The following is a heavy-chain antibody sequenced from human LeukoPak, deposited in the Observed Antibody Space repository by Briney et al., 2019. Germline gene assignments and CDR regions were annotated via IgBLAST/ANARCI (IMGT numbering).Heavy chain of an antibody. V-gene: IGHV4-59*01. CDR3: ARAYGSYSPRGL. CDR2: FYSSGNS. Sequence: PSETLSLTCTVSGGSISGYYWSWLRQAPGKGLEWVGYFYSSGNSNYNPSLKSRVTISGDSSKSQLSLRLNSVTAADTAVYYCARAYGSYSPRGLWGQGTLVTVSS. D-gene: IGHD1-26*01. CDR1: GGSISGYY. J-gene: IGHJ4*02.